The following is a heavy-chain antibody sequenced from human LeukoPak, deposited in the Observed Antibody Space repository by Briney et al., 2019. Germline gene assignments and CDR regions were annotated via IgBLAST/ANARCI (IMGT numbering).Heavy chain of an antibody. Sequence: ASAKVSCKASGYTFTKYGITGVRRAPGQGLEGMGWISTYNGNTNYAQKLQGRVTMTTDTSTSTAYMELRSLISDDAAVYYCARGDDYGDYWGLYWGQGTLVTVSS. CDR1: GYTFTKYG. D-gene: IGHD4-17*01. CDR2: ISTYNGNT. J-gene: IGHJ4*02. CDR3: ARGDDYGDYWGLY. V-gene: IGHV1-18*01.